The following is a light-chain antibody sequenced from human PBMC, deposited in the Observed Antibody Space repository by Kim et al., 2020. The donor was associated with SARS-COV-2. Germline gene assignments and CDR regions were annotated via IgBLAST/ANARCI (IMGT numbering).Light chain of an antibody. CDR3: QVWDSRSDHVV. J-gene: IGLJ2*01. Sequence: PGKPATITCGGDNIADKSVHWYLQEPGQAPVLVVYDDTDRPSGIPERFSGSNSGNTATLTISRVEPGDEADYYCQVWDSRSDHVVFGGGTQLTVL. CDR1: NIADKS. CDR2: DDT. V-gene: IGLV3-21*03.